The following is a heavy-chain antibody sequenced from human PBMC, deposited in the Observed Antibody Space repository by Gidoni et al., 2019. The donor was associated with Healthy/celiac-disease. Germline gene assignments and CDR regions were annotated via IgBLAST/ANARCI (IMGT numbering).Heavy chain of an antibody. Sequence: QVQLVESGGGVVQPGGSLRLSCAASGFPFSSYGMHWVGQAPGKGLEWVAFIRYDGSNKYYADSVKGRFTISRDNSKNTLYLQMNSLRAEDTAVYYCAKDNPPDIVVVPAATGRESTEAFDIWGQGTMVTVSS. J-gene: IGHJ3*02. CDR2: IRYDGSNK. D-gene: IGHD2-2*01. CDR3: AKDNPPDIVVVPAATGRESTEAFDI. CDR1: GFPFSSYG. V-gene: IGHV3-30*02.